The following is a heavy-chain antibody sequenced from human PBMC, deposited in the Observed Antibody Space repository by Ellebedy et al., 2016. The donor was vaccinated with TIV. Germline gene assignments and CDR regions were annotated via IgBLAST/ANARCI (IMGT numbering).Heavy chain of an antibody. Sequence: PGGSLRLSCAASGFAVNSYYITWARQAPGNGLDWVAVIFTSDITYYAASVRGRFTISRDTYKNTVSLPMNSLRVEDTANYYCAVVDLCWGQGTLVTVSS. J-gene: IGHJ4*02. CDR2: IFTSDIT. CDR3: AVVDLC. V-gene: IGHV3-53*01. D-gene: IGHD2-15*01. CDR1: GFAVNSYY.